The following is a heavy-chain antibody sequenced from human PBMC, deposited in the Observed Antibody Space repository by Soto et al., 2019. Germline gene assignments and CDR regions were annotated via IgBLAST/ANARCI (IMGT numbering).Heavy chain of an antibody. CDR3: ASVPIWCGSSSCYTEGFDS. Sequence: EVQLLDSGGGWVQPGGSLRLSCVASGFVFSDYAMSWVRHAPGKGLEWVSAISAGGSDTYYADSVKGRFTVSRVNSKSTLYLQMNTLRAEYTAIYNGASVPIWCGSSSCYTEGFDSWGQGNLVTVSS. V-gene: IGHV3-23*01. CDR2: ISAGGSDT. CDR1: GFVFSDYA. D-gene: IGHD2-2*01. J-gene: IGHJ4*02.